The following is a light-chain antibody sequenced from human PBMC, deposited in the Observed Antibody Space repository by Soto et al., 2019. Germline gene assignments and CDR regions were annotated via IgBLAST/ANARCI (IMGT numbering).Light chain of an antibody. J-gene: IGLJ1*01. CDR2: EVS. CDR3: SSYTSSSTPYV. CDR1: SSDVGGYTY. V-gene: IGLV2-14*01. Sequence: QSALTQPASVSGSPGQSITISCTGTSSDVGGYTYVSWYQQHPDKAPEVMIYEVSNRPSGVSNRFSGSKSGNTASLTISGLQAEDEADYYCSSYTSSSTPYVFXTGTKVTVL.